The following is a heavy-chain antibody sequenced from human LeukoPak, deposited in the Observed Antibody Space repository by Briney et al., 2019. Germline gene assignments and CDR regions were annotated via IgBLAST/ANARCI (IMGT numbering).Heavy chain of an antibody. CDR1: GGSISSGSYY. D-gene: IGHD4-17*01. CDR2: IYTSGST. J-gene: IGHJ4*02. Sequence: PSETLSLTCTVSGGSISSGSYYWSWIRQPAGKGLEWIGRIYTSGSTNYNPSLKSRVTISVDTSKNQFSLKLSSVTAADTAVYYCARGGPDYGCYHDYWGQGTLVTVSS. V-gene: IGHV4-61*02. CDR3: ARGGPDYGCYHDY.